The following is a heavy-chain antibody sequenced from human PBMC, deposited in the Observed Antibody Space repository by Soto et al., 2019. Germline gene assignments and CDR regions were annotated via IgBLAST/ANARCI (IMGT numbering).Heavy chain of an antibody. CDR1: GFTFSSYA. D-gene: IGHD3-10*01. CDR2: ISYDGSNK. J-gene: IGHJ4*02. CDR3: ASYYGSGSYLIDY. Sequence: GGSLRLSCAASGFTFSSYAMHWVRQAPGKGLEWVAVISYDGSNKYYADSVKGRFTISRDNSKNTLYLQMNSLRAEDTAVYYCASYYGSGSYLIDYWGQGTLVTVSS. V-gene: IGHV3-30-3*01.